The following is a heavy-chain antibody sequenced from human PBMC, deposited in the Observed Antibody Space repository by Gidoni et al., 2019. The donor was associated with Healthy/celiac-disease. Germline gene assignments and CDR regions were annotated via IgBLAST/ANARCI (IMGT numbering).Heavy chain of an antibody. Sequence: QVQLQESGPGLVKPSETLSLTCTVSGGSISSYYWSWIRQPPGKGLEWIGYIYYSGSTNYNPSLKSRVTISVDTSKNQFSLKLSSVTAADTAVYYCARGQTGERYGDPRYYDYWGQGTLVTVSS. V-gene: IGHV4-59*01. J-gene: IGHJ4*02. CDR1: GGSISSYY. CDR2: IYYSGST. CDR3: ARGQTGERYGDPRYYDY. D-gene: IGHD4-17*01.